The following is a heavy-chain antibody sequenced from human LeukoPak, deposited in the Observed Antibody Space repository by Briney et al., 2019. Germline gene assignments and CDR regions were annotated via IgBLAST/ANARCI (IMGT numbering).Heavy chain of an antibody. J-gene: IGHJ4*02. Sequence: PSETLSLTCTVSGGSISTYYWSWIRQPPGKGLEWIGYIYYSGSANYNPSLKSRVTISVDTSKNQFSLKLSSVTAADTAVYYYATVPIYYDILTGHTEYYFDYWGQGTLVTVSS. CDR3: ATVPIYYDILTGHTEYYFDY. CDR2: IYYSGSA. V-gene: IGHV4-59*08. D-gene: IGHD3-9*01. CDR1: GGSISTYY.